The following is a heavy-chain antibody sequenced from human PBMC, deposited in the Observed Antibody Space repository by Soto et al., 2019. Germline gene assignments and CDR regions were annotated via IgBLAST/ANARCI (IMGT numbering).Heavy chain of an antibody. CDR3: ARVYGDYVFYH. CDR1: GASISRYY. V-gene: IGHV4-59*01. J-gene: IGHJ4*01. CDR2: IYYSGST. Sequence: SETPSLTCSDSGASISRYYSRRIRQPPGKGLEWIGYIYYSGSTNYNPSLKSRVTISVDTSKNQFSLKLSSVTAADTAVYYCARVYGDYVFYHWGHGTLVTVSS. D-gene: IGHD4-17*01.